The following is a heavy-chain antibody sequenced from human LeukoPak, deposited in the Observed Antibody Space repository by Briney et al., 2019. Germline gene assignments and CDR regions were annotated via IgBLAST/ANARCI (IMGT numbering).Heavy chain of an antibody. V-gene: IGHV3-7*01. J-gene: IGHJ3*02. CDR2: IKQDGSEK. Sequence: PGGSLRLSCAASGFTFSSYWMSWVRQAPGKGLEWVANIKQDGSEKYYVDSVKGRFTISRDNAKNSLYLQMNSLRAEDTAVYYCARDLLYCSSTSCQIGAFDIWGQGTMVTVSS. CDR1: GFTFSSYW. D-gene: IGHD2-2*01. CDR3: ARDLLYCSSTSCQIGAFDI.